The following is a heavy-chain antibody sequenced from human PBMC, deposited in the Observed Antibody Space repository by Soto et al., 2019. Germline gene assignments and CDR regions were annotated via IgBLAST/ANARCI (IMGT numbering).Heavy chain of an antibody. CDR2: TSYDGSDK. CDR3: ARWGTTGGLDV. D-gene: IGHD3-16*01. V-gene: IGHV3-30*19. J-gene: IGHJ1*01. CDR1: GFTFRRYV. Sequence: QVQLVESGGGVVQPGTSLRVSCVGSGFTFRRYVIHWVRQAPGKGLEWVALTSYDGSDKYYDDSVRGRFTISRDNSRTTVDLQMDSLRLEDTALYYCARWGTTGGLDVWGQGTLVSVSS.